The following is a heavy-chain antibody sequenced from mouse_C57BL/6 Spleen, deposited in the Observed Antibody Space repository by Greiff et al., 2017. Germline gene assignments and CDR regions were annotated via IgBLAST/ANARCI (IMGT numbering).Heavy chain of an antibody. V-gene: IGHV1-64*01. Sequence: QVQLQQPGAELVKPGASVKLSCKASGYTFTSYWMHWVKQRPGQGLEWIGMIHPNSGSTNYNEKFKSKATLTVDESSSTAYMQLSSLTSEDSAVYYCARSVDYWYFDVWGTGTTVTVSS. J-gene: IGHJ1*03. CDR2: IHPNSGST. CDR1: GYTFTSYW. D-gene: IGHD1-1*01. CDR3: ARSVDYWYFDV.